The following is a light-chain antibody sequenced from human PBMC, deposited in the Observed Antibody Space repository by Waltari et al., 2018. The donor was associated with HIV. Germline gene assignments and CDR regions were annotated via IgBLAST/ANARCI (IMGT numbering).Light chain of an antibody. V-gene: IGLV2-14*01. CDR1: SSDVGGYNY. Sequence: QSALTQPASVSGSPGQSITISCTGTSSDVGGYNYVSWYQHHPGKAPKLLIYEVSNRPSGVSNRFSGSTSGNTASLIISGLQAEDEADYYCSSYTSSSTLAVFGGGTKLTVL. CDR3: SSYTSSSTLAV. J-gene: IGLJ2*01. CDR2: EVS.